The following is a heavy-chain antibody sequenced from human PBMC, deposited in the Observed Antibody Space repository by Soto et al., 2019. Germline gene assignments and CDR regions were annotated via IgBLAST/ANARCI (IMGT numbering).Heavy chain of an antibody. D-gene: IGHD7-27*01. V-gene: IGHV3-7*01. J-gene: IGHJ3*02. CDR3: ARGNLGAFDI. CDR1: GFTVSIYW. Sequence: GGSLRLSCAASGFTVSIYWMNWVRQAPGKGLEWVACIKQDGTEKYNVDSVKGRFTISRDNAKNSVYPHMNSLRAEDTAVYYCARGNLGAFDIWGQGTMVTVSS. CDR2: IKQDGTEK.